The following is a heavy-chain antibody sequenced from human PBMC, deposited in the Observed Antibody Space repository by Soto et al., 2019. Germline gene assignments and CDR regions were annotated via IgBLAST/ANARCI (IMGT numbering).Heavy chain of an antibody. J-gene: IGHJ4*02. CDR2: VSYDGRNK. CDR1: GFIFNNYA. CDR3: AKELERHFDY. Sequence: GGSLRLSCAASGFIFNNYAMHWVRQAPGKGLEWVAVVSYDGRNKYYKDSVKGRFTISRDNSKNTLYLQMSSLRAEDTAAYYCAKELERHFDYWGQGTLVTVSS. V-gene: IGHV3-30*04. D-gene: IGHD1-1*01.